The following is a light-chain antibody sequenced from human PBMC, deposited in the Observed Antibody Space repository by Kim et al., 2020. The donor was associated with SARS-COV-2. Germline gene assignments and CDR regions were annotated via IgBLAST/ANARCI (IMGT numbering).Light chain of an antibody. CDR2: EVT. J-gene: IGLJ2*01. CDR3: SSYTQSGALL. Sequence: QSVLTQPPSVSGSPGQSVTISCTGTSSDIGTYNRVSWYQQPPGTAPKLMIYEVTNRPSGVPDRFSGSKSANTASLTISGLQAEDEADYYCSSYTQSGALLFGGGTQLTVL. CDR1: SSDIGTYNR. V-gene: IGLV2-18*02.